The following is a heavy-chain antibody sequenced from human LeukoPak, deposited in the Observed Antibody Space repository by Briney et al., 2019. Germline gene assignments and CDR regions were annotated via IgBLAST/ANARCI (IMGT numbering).Heavy chain of an antibody. CDR3: ARGITIFGVALDAFDI. CDR1: GYTFTGYY. V-gene: IGHV1-2*06. CDR2: INPNSGGT. J-gene: IGHJ3*02. D-gene: IGHD3-3*01. Sequence: SXXVSCKASGYTFTGYYMHWVRQAPGQGHEWMGRINPNSGGTNYAQKFQGRVTMTRDTSISTAYMELSRLRSDDTAVYYCARGITIFGVALDAFDIWGQGTMVTVSS.